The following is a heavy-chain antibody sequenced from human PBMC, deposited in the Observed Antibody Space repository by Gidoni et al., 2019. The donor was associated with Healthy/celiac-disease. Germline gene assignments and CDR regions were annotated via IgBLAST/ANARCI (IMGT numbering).Heavy chain of an antibody. Sequence: QVQLVESGGGVVQPGRSLRLSCAASGFTFRSYAMHWVRPAPGKGLEWVAVISYDGSNKYYADSVKGRFTISRDNSKNTLYLQMNSLRAEDTAVYYCARPEGWGQGTLVTVSS. V-gene: IGHV3-30-3*01. CDR1: GFTFRSYA. CDR2: ISYDGSNK. CDR3: ARPEG. J-gene: IGHJ4*02.